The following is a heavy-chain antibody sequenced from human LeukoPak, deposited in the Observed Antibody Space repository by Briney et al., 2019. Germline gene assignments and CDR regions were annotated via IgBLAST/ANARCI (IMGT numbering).Heavy chain of an antibody. D-gene: IGHD6-19*01. Sequence: APVKVSCKASGYTFTRYGISWAGQATGQGLGWMGWISAYNGNTNDAQKLQGRVGMTTDTSTSTAYMELRSLRSDDTAVYYCARGIAVEFYYYMDVWGKGTTVTVSS. V-gene: IGHV1-18*01. CDR1: GYTFTRYG. CDR3: ARGIAVEFYYYMDV. J-gene: IGHJ6*03. CDR2: ISAYNGNT.